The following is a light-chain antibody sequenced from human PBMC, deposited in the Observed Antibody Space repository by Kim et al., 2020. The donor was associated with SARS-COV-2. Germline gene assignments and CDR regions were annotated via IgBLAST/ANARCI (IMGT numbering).Light chain of an antibody. Sequence: QSALTQPASVSGSPGQSITISCTGTSSDVGGYDYVSWYQQYPGKAPKLIIYDVTDRPSGVSNRFSGSKSGNTASLTISGLQSEDEADYYCCSYTSSNTFLFGGGTQLTVL. CDR3: CSYTSSNTFL. J-gene: IGLJ2*01. V-gene: IGLV2-14*03. CDR2: DVT. CDR1: SSDVGGYDY.